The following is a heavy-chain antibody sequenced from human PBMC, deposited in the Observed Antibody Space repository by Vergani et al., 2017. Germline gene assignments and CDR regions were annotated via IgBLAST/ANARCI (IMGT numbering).Heavy chain of an antibody. D-gene: IGHD6-19*01. Sequence: EVQLVESGGGLVKPGGSLRLSCAASGFTFSSYSMNWVRQAPGKGLEWVSSISSSSTYIYYADSLKGRFTISRDNAKNSLYLQMSSLRAEDTAVYYCARFEGYSGEDDYWGQGTLVTVSS. CDR2: ISSSSTYI. CDR3: ARFEGYSGEDDY. J-gene: IGHJ4*02. CDR1: GFTFSSYS. V-gene: IGHV3-21*01.